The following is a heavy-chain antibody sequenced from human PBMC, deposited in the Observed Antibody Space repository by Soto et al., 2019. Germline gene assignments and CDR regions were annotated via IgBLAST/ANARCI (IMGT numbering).Heavy chain of an antibody. CDR2: IKQDGSEK. CDR3: ARAEYCSGGSCRKSYYYYMDV. D-gene: IGHD2-15*01. J-gene: IGHJ6*03. Sequence: GGSLRLSCAASGFTFSSYWMSWVRQAPGKGLEWVANIKQDGSEKYYVDSVKGRFTISRDNAKNSLYLQMNSLRAEDTAVYYCARAEYCSGGSCRKSYYYYMDVWGKGTTVTVSS. CDR1: GFTFSSYW. V-gene: IGHV3-7*01.